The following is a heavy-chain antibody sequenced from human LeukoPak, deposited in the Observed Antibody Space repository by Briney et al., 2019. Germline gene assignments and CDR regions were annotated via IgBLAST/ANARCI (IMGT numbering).Heavy chain of an antibody. V-gene: IGHV3-48*01. CDR2: IDVTSTSI. CDR1: GFTFSTFT. CDR3: AKRGSSGSYHYFDD. J-gene: IGHJ4*02. Sequence: GGPLRLSCTASGFTFSTFTMNWVRQAPGKGLDWISYIDVTSTSIYYADSVKGRFTSSRDNSKNTLYLQMNSLRADDTAVYYCAKRGSSGSYHYFDDWGQGTLVTVSS. D-gene: IGHD1-26*01.